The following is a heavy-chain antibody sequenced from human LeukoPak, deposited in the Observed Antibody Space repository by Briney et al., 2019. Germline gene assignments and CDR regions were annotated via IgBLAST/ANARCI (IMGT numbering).Heavy chain of an antibody. Sequence: SETLSLTCSVSGASIPDYYWTWIRQSPGKGLEWIGYLHYSGSTSYNPSLKSRVTTSVDVSKNQFSLKLTSVTAEDTAIYYCARGYWFDLWGQGTRVTVSS. CDR3: ARGYWFDL. CDR1: GASIPDYY. V-gene: IGHV4-59*08. J-gene: IGHJ5*02. CDR2: LHYSGST.